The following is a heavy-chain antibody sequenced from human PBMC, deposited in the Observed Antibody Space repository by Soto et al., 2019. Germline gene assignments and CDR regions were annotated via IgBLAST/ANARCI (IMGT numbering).Heavy chain of an antibody. CDR3: ARERSAAGPGWFEP. V-gene: IGHV1-8*01. D-gene: IGHD6-13*01. Sequence: QVQLVQSGAEVKKPGASVKVSCKASGYTFTSYDINWVRQATGQGLEWMGWMNPNSGNTGYAQKFQGRVTMTRNTSISTAYMELSSMRSEDTAVYYCARERSAAGPGWFEPWGQGTRVTVSS. J-gene: IGHJ5*02. CDR1: GYTFTSYD. CDR2: MNPNSGNT.